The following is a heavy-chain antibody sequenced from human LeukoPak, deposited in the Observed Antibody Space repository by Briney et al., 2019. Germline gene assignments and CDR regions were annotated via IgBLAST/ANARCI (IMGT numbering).Heavy chain of an antibody. V-gene: IGHV4-30-2*01. Sequence: SQTLSLTCAVSGGSISSGGYSWSWIRQPPGKGLEWIGYIYHSGSTYYNPSLKGRVTISVDRSKNQFSLKLSSVTAADTAVYYCAREPWGSSGYYDYWGQGTLVTVSS. J-gene: IGHJ4*02. CDR2: IYHSGST. CDR1: GGSISSGGYS. D-gene: IGHD3-22*01. CDR3: AREPWGSSGYYDY.